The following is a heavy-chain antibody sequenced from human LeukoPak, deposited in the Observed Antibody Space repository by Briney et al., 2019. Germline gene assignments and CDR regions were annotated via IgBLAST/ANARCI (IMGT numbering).Heavy chain of an antibody. D-gene: IGHD5-18*01. CDR3: VTGFTTMAVDYFDY. CDR2: SDPEDGER. Sequence: ASVKVSCKVSGKTLSDLSLHWLRQPPGKGLEWLGGSDPEDGERIYAQMFQGRVTMTEDTSIDTAYMELSSLRSEDTAVYYCVTGFTTMAVDYFDYWGQGTLVTVS. J-gene: IGHJ4*02. V-gene: IGHV1-24*01. CDR1: GKTLSDLS.